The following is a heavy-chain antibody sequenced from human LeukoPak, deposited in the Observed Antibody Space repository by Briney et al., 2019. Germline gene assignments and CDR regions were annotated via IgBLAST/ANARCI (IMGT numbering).Heavy chain of an antibody. Sequence: GRSLRLSCTASGFTFGDYAMSWVRQAPGKGLEWVGFIRSKAYGGTTEYAASVKGRFTISRDDSKGIAYLQMNSLKTEDTAVYYCTRDLGTVTTLNWFDPWGQGTLVTVSS. CDR3: TRDLGTVTTLNWFDP. V-gene: IGHV3-49*04. J-gene: IGHJ5*02. D-gene: IGHD4-17*01. CDR1: GFTFGDYA. CDR2: IRSKAYGGTT.